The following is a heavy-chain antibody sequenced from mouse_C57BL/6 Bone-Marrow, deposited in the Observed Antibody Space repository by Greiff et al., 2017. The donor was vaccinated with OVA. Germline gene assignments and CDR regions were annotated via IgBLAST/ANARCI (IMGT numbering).Heavy chain of an antibody. CDR3: TRKAYYGSSWGFAY. J-gene: IGHJ3*01. CDR2: IDPETGGT. V-gene: IGHV1-15*01. CDR1: GYTFTDYE. D-gene: IGHD1-1*01. Sequence: QVQLQQSGAELVRPGASVTLSCKASGYTFTDYEMHWVKQTPVHGLEWIGAIDPETGGTAYNQKFKGKAILTADKSSSTAYMELRSLTSEDSAVYYCTRKAYYGSSWGFAYWGQGTLVTVSA.